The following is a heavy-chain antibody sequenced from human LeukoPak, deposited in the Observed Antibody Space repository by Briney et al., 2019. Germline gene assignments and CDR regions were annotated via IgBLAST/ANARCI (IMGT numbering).Heavy chain of an antibody. V-gene: IGHV3-23*01. CDR1: GFTFRNHA. D-gene: IGHD6-13*01. Sequence: GGSLRLSCAASGFTFRNHAMSWVRQAPGKGLEWVSAISGTGGTTYFADSVKGRFTIFRDNSENTLYLQMNSLRAEDTAVYYCAKERYSSSWYGPTHYYYYGMDVWGQGTTVTVSS. CDR2: ISGTGGTT. CDR3: AKERYSSSWYGPTHYYYYGMDV. J-gene: IGHJ6*02.